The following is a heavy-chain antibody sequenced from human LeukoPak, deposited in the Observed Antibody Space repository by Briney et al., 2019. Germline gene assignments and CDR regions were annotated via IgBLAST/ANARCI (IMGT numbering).Heavy chain of an antibody. D-gene: IGHD1-26*01. J-gene: IGHJ3*02. V-gene: IGHV1-18*01. CDR3: ARVGRSGSPGAFDI. Sequence: ASVRVSCRASGYTFHTYDITWVRQAPGQGLEWMGWIGSQNGATNYAQKLQGRVTMTTDASTSTVYMELRSLRSDDTAVYYCARVGRSGSPGAFDIWGQGTMVIVSA. CDR2: IGSQNGAT. CDR1: GYTFHTYD.